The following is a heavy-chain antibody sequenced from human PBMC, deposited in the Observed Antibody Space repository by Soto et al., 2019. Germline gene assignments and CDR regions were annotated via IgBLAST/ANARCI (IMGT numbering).Heavy chain of an antibody. J-gene: IGHJ3*02. CDR1: GGSFSGYY. D-gene: IGHD3-16*01. V-gene: IGHV4-34*01. CDR3: ASLYYDYVWGSNDAFDI. CDR2: INHSGST. Sequence: SETLSLTCAVYGGSFSGYYWSWIRQPPGKGLEWIGEINHSGSTNYNPSLKSRVTISVDTSKNQFSLKLSSVTAADTAVYYCASLYYDYVWGSNDAFDIWGQGTMVTVSS.